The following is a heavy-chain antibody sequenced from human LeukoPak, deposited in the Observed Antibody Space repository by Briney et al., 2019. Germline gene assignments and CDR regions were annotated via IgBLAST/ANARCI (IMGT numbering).Heavy chain of an antibody. CDR3: ASEMATEEYYFDY. CDR1: GFTFSSYS. J-gene: IGHJ4*02. D-gene: IGHD5-24*01. CDR2: ISSSSSYI. Sequence: PGGSLRLSCAASGFTFSSYSMNWVRQAPGEGLEWVSSISSSSSYIYYADSVKGRFTISRDNAKNSLYLQMNSLRAEDTAVYYCASEMATEEYYFDYWGQGTLVTVSS. V-gene: IGHV3-21*01.